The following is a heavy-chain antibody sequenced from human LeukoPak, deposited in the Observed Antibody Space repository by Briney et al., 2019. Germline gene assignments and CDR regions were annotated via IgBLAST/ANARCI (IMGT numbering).Heavy chain of an antibody. CDR3: ARDSVPMVRGVPTHWFDP. D-gene: IGHD3-10*01. CDR1: GFTFDDYG. V-gene: IGHV3-20*01. Sequence: GGSLRLSCAASGFTFDDYGMSWVRQAPGKGLEWVSGINWNGGSTGYADSVKGRFTISRDNAKNSLYLQMNSLRAEDTALYNCARDSVPMVRGVPTHWFDPWGQGTLVTVSS. CDR2: INWNGGST. J-gene: IGHJ5*02.